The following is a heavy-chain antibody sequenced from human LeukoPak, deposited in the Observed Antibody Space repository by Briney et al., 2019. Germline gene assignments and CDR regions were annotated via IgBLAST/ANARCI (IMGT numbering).Heavy chain of an antibody. CDR2: TRNKANSYIT. D-gene: IGHD1-26*01. J-gene: IGHJ4*02. V-gene: IGHV3-72*01. Sequence: GGSLRLSSAASGFTFSDHFLDWVRQAPGKGLEWVGRTRNKANSYITEYAASVKGRFTISGDDSKNSLYLQMSSLKTDDTAMYYCTSIRGTFGYWGQGTLVTVSS. CDR3: TSIRGTFGY. CDR1: GFTFSDHF.